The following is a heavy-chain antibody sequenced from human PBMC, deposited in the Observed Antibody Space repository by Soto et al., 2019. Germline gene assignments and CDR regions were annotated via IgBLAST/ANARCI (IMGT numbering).Heavy chain of an antibody. V-gene: IGHV3-73*01. J-gene: IGHJ4*02. CDR3: TRPPPVVTAIRTTDY. Sequence: GGSLRLSCAASGFTFSGSAMHWVRQASGKGLEWVGRIRSKANSYATAYAASVKGRFTISRDDSKNTAYLQMNSLKTEDTAVYYCTRPPPVVTAIRTTDYWGQGTLVTVSS. D-gene: IGHD2-21*02. CDR1: GFTFSGSA. CDR2: IRSKANSYAT.